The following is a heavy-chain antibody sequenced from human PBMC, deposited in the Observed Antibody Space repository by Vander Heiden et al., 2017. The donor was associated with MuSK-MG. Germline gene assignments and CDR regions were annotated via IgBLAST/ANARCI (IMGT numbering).Heavy chain of an antibody. V-gene: IGHV4-59*01. CDR3: ARRRDSSSDWFDP. J-gene: IGHJ5*02. D-gene: IGHD6-6*01. Sequence: QVQLQESGPGLVKPSETLSLTCTVSGGSISDYYWSWIRQPPGKGLEWIGYISHSGFTTYNPSLKSRLTMSVDATKSQISLKMDSMTPADTAFYYCARRRDSSSDWFDPWGQGILVTVSS. CDR2: ISHSGFT. CDR1: GGSISDYY.